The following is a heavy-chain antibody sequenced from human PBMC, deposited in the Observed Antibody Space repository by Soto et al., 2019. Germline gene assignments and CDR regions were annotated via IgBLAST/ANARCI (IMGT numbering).Heavy chain of an antibody. CDR1: GYTFTSYG. J-gene: IGHJ4*02. V-gene: IGHV1-18*01. CDR3: ARAVITMVRGATYYFDY. D-gene: IGHD3-10*01. Sequence: ASVKVSCKASGYTFTSYGISWVRQAPGQGLEWMGWISAYNGNTNYAQKLQGRVTMTTDTSTSTAYIELRSLRSDDTAVYYCARAVITMVRGATYYFDYWGQGTLVTVSS. CDR2: ISAYNGNT.